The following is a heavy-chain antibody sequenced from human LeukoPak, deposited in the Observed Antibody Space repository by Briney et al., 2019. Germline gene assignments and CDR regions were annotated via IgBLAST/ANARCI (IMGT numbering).Heavy chain of an antibody. J-gene: IGHJ4*02. CDR1: GGSFSGYY. V-gene: IGHV4-59*01. D-gene: IGHD3-9*01. CDR2: IYYSGST. CDR3: AREPPYYDILTGYRGIGYFDY. Sequence: SETLSLTCAVYGGSFSGYYWSWIRQPPGKGLEWIGYIYYSGSTNYNPSLKSRVTISVDTSKNQFSLKLSSVTAADTAVYYCAREPPYYDILTGYRGIGYFDYWGQGTLVTVSS.